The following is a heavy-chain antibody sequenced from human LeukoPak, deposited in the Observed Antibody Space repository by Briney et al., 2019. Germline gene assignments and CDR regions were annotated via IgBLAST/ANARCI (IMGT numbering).Heavy chain of an antibody. V-gene: IGHV7-4-1*02. Sequence: ASVKVSCKASGYTFTSYAMNWVRQAPGQGLEGMGWINTNTGNPTYAQGFTGRFVFSLDTSVSTAYLQISSLKAEDTAVYYCARAASSGWFYLAPYWGQGTLVTVSS. D-gene: IGHD6-19*01. CDR3: ARAASSGWFYLAPY. J-gene: IGHJ4*02. CDR1: GYTFTSYA. CDR2: INTNTGNP.